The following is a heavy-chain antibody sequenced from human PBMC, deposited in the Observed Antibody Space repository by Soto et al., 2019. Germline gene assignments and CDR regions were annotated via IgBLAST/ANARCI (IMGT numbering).Heavy chain of an antibody. CDR2: IHGGGNSA. CDR3: ARDSAITMVRRRVGFFDY. J-gene: IGHJ4*02. Sequence: GGSLRLSCAASGFTFSGYAMSWVRQAPGKGLEWVSVIHGGGNSAYYADSVKGRFTISRDNSKNTLYLQMSSLRAEDTAVYYCARDSAITMVRRRVGFFDYWGQGTLVTVSS. CDR1: GFTFSGYA. V-gene: IGHV3-23*01. D-gene: IGHD3-10*01.